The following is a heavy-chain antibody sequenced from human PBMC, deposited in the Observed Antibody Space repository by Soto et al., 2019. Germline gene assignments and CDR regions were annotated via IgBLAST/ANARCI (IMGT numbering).Heavy chain of an antibody. Sequence: KPWETLSLTCTASGASISSSYWSWIRQSPGKGLEWIGYAHYSGGTKDNPSLNGRVSLSIDTSKNQFSLKLSSVAAADTAVYYCARGYYDSRGQSNTFDVWGQGTMVTVSS. J-gene: IGHJ3*01. CDR2: AHYSGGT. V-gene: IGHV4-59*01. CDR3: ARGYYDSRGQSNTFDV. D-gene: IGHD3-22*01. CDR1: GASISSSY.